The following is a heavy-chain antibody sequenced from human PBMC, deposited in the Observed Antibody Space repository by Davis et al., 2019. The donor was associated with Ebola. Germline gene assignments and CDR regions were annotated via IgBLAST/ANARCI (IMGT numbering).Heavy chain of an antibody. D-gene: IGHD5-18*01. CDR2: IRNKGNSYTT. J-gene: IGHJ3*02. CDR3: ARGSVGTAFRAFDI. V-gene: IGHV3-72*01. CDR1: GLTFSDYY. Sequence: PGGSLRLSCAASGLTFSDYYMDWVRQAPGQGLEWVARIRNKGNSYTTEYAASVKGRFTISRDDSENSHYLQMNSLKTEDTAVYYCARGSVGTAFRAFDIWGQGTMVTVSS.